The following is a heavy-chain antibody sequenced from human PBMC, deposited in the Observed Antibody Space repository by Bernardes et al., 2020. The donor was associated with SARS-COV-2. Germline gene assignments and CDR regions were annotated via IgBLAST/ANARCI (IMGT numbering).Heavy chain of an antibody. D-gene: IGHD3-3*01. J-gene: IGHJ6*02. CDR2: IFTDGNT. V-gene: IGHV4-39*01. Sequence: SQSLSPTCAVSGDSISSTSDYWAWVRRPHGLGLEWLANIFTDGNTYYNQSIHSRVTISVDTSKNQFSLKLDSVTAADTSVYYCTRGVEIFGKVVFYYDGLDVWGQGPTVTV. CDR1: GDSISSTSDY. CDR3: TRGVEIFGKVVFYYDGLDV.